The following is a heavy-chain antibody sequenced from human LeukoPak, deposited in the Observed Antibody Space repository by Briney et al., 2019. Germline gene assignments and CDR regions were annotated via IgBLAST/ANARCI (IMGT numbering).Heavy chain of an antibody. CDR3: TKDIRSNGARPWADWFAP. CDR2: VDGGGTT. CDR1: GFTFSTYA. D-gene: IGHD6-6*01. Sequence: GASLRLSCAASGFTFSTYAMSWVRQAPEKGLEWVSGVDGGGTTYYADSVKGRFSISRDNSKNMVYLQMNSLRAEDTAVYYCTKDIRSNGARPWADWFAPWGQGTLVTVSS. V-gene: IGHV3-23*01. J-gene: IGHJ5*02.